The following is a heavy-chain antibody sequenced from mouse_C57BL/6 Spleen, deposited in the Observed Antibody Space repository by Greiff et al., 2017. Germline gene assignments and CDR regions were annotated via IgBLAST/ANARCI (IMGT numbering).Heavy chain of an antibody. V-gene: IGHV14-4*01. Sequence: VQLQQSGAELVRPGASVKLSCTASGFTIKDDYMHWVKQRPEQGLEWIGWIDPENGDTEYASKFQGKATITADTSSTTAYLQLSSLTSEDTAVYCGTTEGLGRFAYWGQGTLVTVSA. CDR2: IDPENGDT. CDR1: GFTIKDDY. D-gene: IGHD4-1*01. J-gene: IGHJ3*01. CDR3: TTEGLGRFAY.